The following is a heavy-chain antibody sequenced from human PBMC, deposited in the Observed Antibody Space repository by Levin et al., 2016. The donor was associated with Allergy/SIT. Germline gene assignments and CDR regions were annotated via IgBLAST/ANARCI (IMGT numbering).Heavy chain of an antibody. V-gene: IGHV5-51*01. J-gene: IGHJ4*02. D-gene: IGHD6-13*01. CDR1: GYRFTSYW. Sequence: ASVKVSCKASGYRFTSYWIGWVRQMPGKGLEWMGIIYPGDSDTRYSPSFQGQVIISVDKSINTAYLQWGSLKASDTAMFYCVRQLSSGWYGLDSWGQGTLVTVSS. CDR3: VRQLSSGWYGLDS. CDR2: IYPGDSDT.